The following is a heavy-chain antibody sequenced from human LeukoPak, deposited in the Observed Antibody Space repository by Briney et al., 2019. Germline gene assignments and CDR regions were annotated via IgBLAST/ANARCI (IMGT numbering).Heavy chain of an antibody. V-gene: IGHV4-39*02. D-gene: IGHD3-10*01. Sequence: PSQTLSLTCTVSGGSISSGSYSWGWIRQPPGKGLEWIGSIYYSGSTYYNPSLKSRVTISVDTSKNQFSLKLSSVTAADTAVYYCARDRMVRGVISYFDYWGQGTLVTVSS. J-gene: IGHJ4*02. CDR1: GGSISSGSYS. CDR2: IYYSGST. CDR3: ARDRMVRGVISYFDY.